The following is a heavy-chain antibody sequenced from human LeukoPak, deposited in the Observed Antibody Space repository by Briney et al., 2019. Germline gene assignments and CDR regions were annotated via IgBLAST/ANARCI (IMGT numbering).Heavy chain of an antibody. Sequence: PGGSLRLSCAASGFTFSSYGMSWVRQAPGKGLEWVSAISGSGGSTYYADSVKGRFTISRDNSKNTLYLQMNSLRAEDTAVYYCAFENYYDSSGYSYWGQGTLVTVSS. CDR3: AFENYYDSSGYSY. J-gene: IGHJ4*02. V-gene: IGHV3-23*01. CDR1: GFTFSSYG. CDR2: ISGSGGST. D-gene: IGHD3-22*01.